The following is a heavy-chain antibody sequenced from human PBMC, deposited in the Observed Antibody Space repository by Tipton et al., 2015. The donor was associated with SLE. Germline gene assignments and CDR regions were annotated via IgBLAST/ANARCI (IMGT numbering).Heavy chain of an antibody. D-gene: IGHD6-6*01. CDR2: INHSGST. V-gene: IGHV4-34*01. CDR3: ARHAGSSSSFDY. CDR1: DGSFSAYY. J-gene: IGHJ4*02. Sequence: TLSLTCAVYDGSFSAYYWSWIRQPPGKGLEWIGEINHSGSTNYNPSLKSRVTISVDTSKNQFSLKLSSVTAADTAVYYCARHAGSSSSFDYWGQGTRVTVSS.